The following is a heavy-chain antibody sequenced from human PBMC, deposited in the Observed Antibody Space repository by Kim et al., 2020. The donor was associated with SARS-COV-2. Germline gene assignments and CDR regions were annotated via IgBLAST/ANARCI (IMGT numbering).Heavy chain of an antibody. Sequence: SETLSLTCAVYGGSFSGYYWSWIRQPPGKGLEWIGEIKHSGSTNYNPSLKSRVTISVDTSKNQFSLKLSSVTAADTAVYYCARGLYSSPLVPSAGTGGWFDPWGQGTLVTVSS. CDR3: ARGLYSSPLVPSAGTGGWFDP. J-gene: IGHJ5*02. CDR1: GGSFSGYY. CDR2: IKHSGST. V-gene: IGHV4-34*01. D-gene: IGHD6-13*01.